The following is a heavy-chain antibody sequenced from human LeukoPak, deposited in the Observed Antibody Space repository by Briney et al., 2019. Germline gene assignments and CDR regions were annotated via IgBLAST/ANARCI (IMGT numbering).Heavy chain of an antibody. CDR3: AKDLGGGVLH. CDR2: ISYHGSNK. V-gene: IGHV3-30*18. J-gene: IGHJ4*02. D-gene: IGHD2-8*01. CDR1: GFTFSNYG. Sequence: GGSLRLSCAASGFTFSNYGMHWVRQAPGKVLEWVALISYHGSNKYYADSVKGRFTISRDNSKNTLNLQLNSLRAEDTAVYYCAKDLGGGVLHWGQGTLVTVSS.